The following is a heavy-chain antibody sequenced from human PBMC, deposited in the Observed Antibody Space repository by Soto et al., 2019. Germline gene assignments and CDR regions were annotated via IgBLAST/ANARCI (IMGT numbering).Heavy chain of an antibody. CDR1: GGSISSSSYY. Sequence: SETLSLTCNVSGGSISSSSYYWAWIRQPPGKGLEWIATIYYTGSTYYNPSLKSRVTISVDTSKNQFSLKLSSVTAADTAVYYCARRVGLLYDYWGQGTLVTVSS. CDR2: IYYTGST. D-gene: IGHD2-15*01. V-gene: IGHV4-39*01. J-gene: IGHJ4*02. CDR3: ARRVGLLYDY.